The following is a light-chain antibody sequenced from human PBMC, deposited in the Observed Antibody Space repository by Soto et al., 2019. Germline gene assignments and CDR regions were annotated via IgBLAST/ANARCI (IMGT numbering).Light chain of an antibody. V-gene: IGKV3-20*01. CDR1: RSVTSSY. CDR3: QHYDSSPLYT. J-gene: IGKJ2*01. CDR2: DTS. Sequence: EIVLTQSPGTLSLSPGERATISCRASRSVTSSYLAWYQQKPGQAPRLLISDTSSRATGIPDRFSGSASGTDFPLTVSRLEPEDFAVYYCQHYDSSPLYTFGQGTKLEIK.